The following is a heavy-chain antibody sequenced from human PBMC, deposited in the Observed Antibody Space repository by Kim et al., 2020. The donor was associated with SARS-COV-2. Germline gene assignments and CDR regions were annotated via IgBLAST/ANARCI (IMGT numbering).Heavy chain of an antibody. CDR2: ISGSGGST. CDR3: AKDLKRMPSYGMDV. CDR1: GFTFSSYA. Sequence: GGSLRLSCAASGFTFSSYAMSWVRQAPGKGLEWVSAISGSGGSTYYADSVKGRFTISRDNSKNTLYLQMNSLRAEDTAVYYCAKDLKRMPSYGMDVWGQGTTVTVSS. D-gene: IGHD2-2*01. J-gene: IGHJ6*02. V-gene: IGHV3-23*01.